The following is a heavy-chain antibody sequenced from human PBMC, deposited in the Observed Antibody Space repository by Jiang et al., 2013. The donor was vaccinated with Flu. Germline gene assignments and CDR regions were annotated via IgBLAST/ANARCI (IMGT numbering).Heavy chain of an antibody. D-gene: IGHD2/OR15-2a*01. V-gene: IGHV3-49*04. CDR1: GFTFGDYA. CDR3: TRVDYYAFDI. J-gene: IGHJ3*02. Sequence: VQLLESGGGLVQPGRSLRLSCTASGFTFGDYAMSWVRQAPGKGLEWVGFIRSKAYGGTTEYAASVKGRFTISRDDSKSIAYLQMNSLKTEDTAVYYCTRVDYYAFDIWGPRDNGHRLF. CDR2: IRSKAYGGTT.